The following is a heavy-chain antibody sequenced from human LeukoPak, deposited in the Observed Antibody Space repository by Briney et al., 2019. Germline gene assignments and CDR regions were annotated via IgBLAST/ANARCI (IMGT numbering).Heavy chain of an antibody. V-gene: IGHV4-61*02. Sequence: ASETLSLTCTVSGGSISSGSYYWSWIRQPAGKGLEWIGRIYTSGSTNYNPSLKSRVTISVDTSKNQFSLKLSSVTAADTAVYYCASPEGYWGQGTLVTVSS. CDR3: ASPEGY. CDR1: GGSISSGSYY. CDR2: IYTSGST. J-gene: IGHJ4*02.